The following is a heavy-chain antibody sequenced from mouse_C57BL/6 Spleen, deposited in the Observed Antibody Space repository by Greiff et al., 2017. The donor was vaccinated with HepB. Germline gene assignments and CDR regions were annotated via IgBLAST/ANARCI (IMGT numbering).Heavy chain of an antibody. CDR1: GYTFTSYW. V-gene: IGHV1-50*01. Sequence: VQLQQPGAELVKPGASVKLSCKASGYTFTSYWMQWVKQRPGQGLEWIGEIDPSDSYTNYNQKFKGKATLTVDTSSSTAYMQLSSLTSEDSAVYYCARKGLGDAMDYWGQGTSVTVSS. CDR3: ARKGLGDAMDY. CDR2: IDPSDSYT. D-gene: IGHD4-1*01. J-gene: IGHJ4*01.